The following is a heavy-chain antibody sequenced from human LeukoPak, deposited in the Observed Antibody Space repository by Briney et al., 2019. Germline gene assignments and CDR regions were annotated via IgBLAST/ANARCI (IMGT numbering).Heavy chain of an antibody. CDR2: IYYSGST. D-gene: IGHD2-2*02. J-gene: IGHJ5*02. CDR1: GGSISSSSYY. CDR3: ARDERGYCSSTSCYTGSS. Sequence: SETLSLTCTVSGGSISSSSYYWGWIRQPPGKGLEWIGSIYYSGSTYYNPSLKSRVTISVDTSKNQFSLKLSSATAADTAVYYCARDERGYCSSTSCYTGSSWGQGTLVTVSS. V-gene: IGHV4-39*07.